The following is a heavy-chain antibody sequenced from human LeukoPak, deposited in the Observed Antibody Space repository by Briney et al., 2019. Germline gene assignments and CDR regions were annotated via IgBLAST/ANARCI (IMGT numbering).Heavy chain of an antibody. D-gene: IGHD3-10*01. CDR1: GFTFSSYE. V-gene: IGHV3-48*03. Sequence: GGSLRLSCAASGFTFSSYEMNWVRQAPGKGLEWVSYISSSGSTIYYADSVKGRFTISRDNSKNTLYLQMNSLRAEDTAVYYCARHLLWFGELSGGFDYWGQGTLVTVSS. J-gene: IGHJ4*02. CDR2: ISSSGSTI. CDR3: ARHLLWFGELSGGFDY.